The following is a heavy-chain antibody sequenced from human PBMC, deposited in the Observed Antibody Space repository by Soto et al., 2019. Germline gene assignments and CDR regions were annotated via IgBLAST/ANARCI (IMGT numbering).Heavy chain of an antibody. Sequence: QVQLVQSGAEVKKPGSSVKVSCRPSGGSFTMYGISWVRQATGQGLEWMGGIIPRFGSPNYAQNFQGRVTIPSDESSSTVYMELSSLRIEDTAIYYWARDRIAAALVNYYGREVWGQGTTVAASS. D-gene: IGHD6-13*01. J-gene: IGHJ6*01. CDR1: GGSFTMYG. V-gene: IGHV1-69*01. CDR2: IIPRFGSP. CDR3: ARDRIAAALVNYYGREV.